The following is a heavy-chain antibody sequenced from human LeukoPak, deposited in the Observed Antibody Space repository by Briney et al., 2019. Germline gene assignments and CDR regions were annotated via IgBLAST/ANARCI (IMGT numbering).Heavy chain of an antibody. CDR2: TSDRGDYT. CDR1: GFTFTSYS. D-gene: IGHD6-19*01. CDR3: AKDEKQWLIDAFDI. J-gene: IGHJ3*02. V-gene: IGHV3-23*01. Sequence: GGSLRLSCAASGFTFTSYSMSWVRQAPGKGLEWVSGTSDRGDYTYYADSVKGRFTISRDNSKNTLYLQMNSLRAEDTAVYYCAKDEKQWLIDAFDIWGQGTMVTVSS.